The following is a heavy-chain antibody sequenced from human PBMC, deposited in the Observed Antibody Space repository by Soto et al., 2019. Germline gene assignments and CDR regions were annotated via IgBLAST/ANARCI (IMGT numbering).Heavy chain of an antibody. Sequence: GVSPGLSFAASEFTFSSYTMSWVRQAPGKGLEWVSAISGSGGSTYYADSVKGRFTISRDNSKNTLYLQMNSLRAEDTAVYYCAKAIAARPGQDAFDIWGQGTMVT. V-gene: IGHV3-23*01. D-gene: IGHD6-6*01. CDR3: AKAIAARPGQDAFDI. CDR2: ISGSGGST. CDR1: EFTFSSYT. J-gene: IGHJ3*02.